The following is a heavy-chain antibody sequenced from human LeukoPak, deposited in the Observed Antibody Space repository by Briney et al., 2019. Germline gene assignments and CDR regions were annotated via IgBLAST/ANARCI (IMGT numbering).Heavy chain of an antibody. Sequence: PGGSLRLSCTASGFTFGDYAMSWVRQAPGKGLEWVGFIRSKAYGGTTEYAASVKGRFTISRDNSKNTLYLQMNSLRAEDTAVYYCAKAIVSILTGQSYYYYYGMDVWGQGTTVTVSS. V-gene: IGHV3-49*04. D-gene: IGHD3-9*01. J-gene: IGHJ6*02. CDR2: IRSKAYGGTT. CDR1: GFTFGDYA. CDR3: AKAIVSILTGQSYYYYYGMDV.